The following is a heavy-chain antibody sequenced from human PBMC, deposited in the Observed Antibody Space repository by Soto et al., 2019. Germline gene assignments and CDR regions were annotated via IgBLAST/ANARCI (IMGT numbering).Heavy chain of an antibody. J-gene: IGHJ4*02. CDR3: ARRTGHFDY. Sequence: QVQLQGSGPGLVKPSWTLSLTCAVSSDSISSSHWWSWVRQFPGKGLEWIGEIYHSGGTNYNPSLQSRLTISMDKSKNQFSLKLTSLTAADTAVYYCARRTGHFDYWGQGTLVTVSS. CDR2: IYHSGGT. CDR1: SDSISSSHW. D-gene: IGHD3-10*01. V-gene: IGHV4-4*02.